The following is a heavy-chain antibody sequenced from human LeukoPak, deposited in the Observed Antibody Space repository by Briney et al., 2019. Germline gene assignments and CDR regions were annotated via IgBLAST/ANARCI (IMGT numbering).Heavy chain of an antibody. Sequence: SETLSLTCGVSGGSISGTNWWTWVRQPPGKGLEWIGEIYHNEYTNYNPSLNSRVTISLDKSKNQFSLQLRSVTAADTAVYFCARGLYWVPGYYSGNYFDYWGQGTLVTVSS. J-gene: IGHJ4*02. CDR1: GGSISGTNW. CDR3: ARGLYWVPGYYSGNYFDY. CDR2: IYHNEYT. V-gene: IGHV4-4*02. D-gene: IGHD3-9*01.